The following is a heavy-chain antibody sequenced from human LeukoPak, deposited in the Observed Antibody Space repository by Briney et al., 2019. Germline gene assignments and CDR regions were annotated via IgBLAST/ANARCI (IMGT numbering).Heavy chain of an antibody. D-gene: IGHD3-22*01. CDR3: ARGAGYYYDSSGYHQRQFDY. J-gene: IGHJ4*02. Sequence: KPSETLSLTCAVYGGSFSGYYWSWIRQPPGKGLEWIGEINHSGSTNYNPSLKSRVTISVDTSKNQFSLKLSSVTAADTAVYYCARGAGYYYDSSGYHQRQFDYWGQGTLVTVSS. CDR2: INHSGST. CDR1: GGSFSGYY. V-gene: IGHV4-34*01.